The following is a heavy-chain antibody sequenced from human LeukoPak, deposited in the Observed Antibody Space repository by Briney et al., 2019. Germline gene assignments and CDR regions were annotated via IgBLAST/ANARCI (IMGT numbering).Heavy chain of an antibody. Sequence: GGSLRFSCAASGFTFSTYWMSWVRQAPGKGLEWVANIKQDGTEKYYVDSVKGRFTISRDNAKNSLYLQMNSLRAEDTAVYYCARGYTYGYIFYFDYWGQGTLVTVSS. CDR1: GFTFSTYW. V-gene: IGHV3-7*01. CDR3: ARGYTYGYIFYFDY. J-gene: IGHJ4*02. D-gene: IGHD5-18*01. CDR2: IKQDGTEK.